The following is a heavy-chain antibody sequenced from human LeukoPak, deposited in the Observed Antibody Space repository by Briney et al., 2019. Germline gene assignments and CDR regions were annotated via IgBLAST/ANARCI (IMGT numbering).Heavy chain of an antibody. CDR3: ARDLGHTGYDLYDY. D-gene: IGHD5-12*01. CDR1: GINFRGYW. J-gene: IGHJ4*02. Sequence: PGGSLRLSCAVSGINFRGYWMAWVRQAPGKGLEWVANTKQDGSEKYYVDSVKGRFTISRDNAKNSLYLEMNSLRVEDTAVYYCARDLGHTGYDLYDYWGQGTLVTVSS. V-gene: IGHV3-7*01. CDR2: TKQDGSEK.